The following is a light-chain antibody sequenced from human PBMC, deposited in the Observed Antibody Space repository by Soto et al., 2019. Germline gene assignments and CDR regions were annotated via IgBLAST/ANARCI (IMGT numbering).Light chain of an antibody. CDR2: DVS. V-gene: IGLV2-14*01. CDR1: TSDVGRYNY. CDR3: NSYTTGTTWV. J-gene: IGLJ3*02. Sequence: QSALTQPASVSGSPGQSITLSFTGTTSDVGRYNYVSWHQQHPGKAPKLLIFDVSNRPSGVSDRFSGSKSGNTASLTISGLQAEDEADYYCNSYTTGTTWVFGGGTKVTVL.